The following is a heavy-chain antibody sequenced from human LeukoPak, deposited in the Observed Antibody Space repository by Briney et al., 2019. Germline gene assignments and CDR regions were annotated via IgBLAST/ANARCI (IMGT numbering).Heavy chain of an antibody. J-gene: IGHJ4*02. CDR3: ARVLWFGKYYFDY. Sequence: SETLSLTCTVSGYSISSGYYWGWIRPPPGKGLEWIGSIYHSASTYYNPSLKSRVTISADTSKNQFSLKLSSVTAADTAVYYCARVLWFGKYYFDYWGQGTLVTVSS. V-gene: IGHV4-38-2*02. CDR1: GYSISSGYY. D-gene: IGHD3-10*01. CDR2: IYHSAST.